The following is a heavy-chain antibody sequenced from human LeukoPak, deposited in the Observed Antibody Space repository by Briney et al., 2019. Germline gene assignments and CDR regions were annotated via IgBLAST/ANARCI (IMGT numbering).Heavy chain of an antibody. CDR2: IKTDGSEK. CDR3: TKAQRPNSGCYYFDS. CDR1: GFTFSSYW. Sequence: PGGSLRLSCEASGFTFSSYWMSWVRQAPGKGLEWVANIKTDGSEKYYVDSVKGRFTISRDNSKDTLYLQMSSLRVEDTAIYYCTKAQRPNSGCYYFDSWGQGTLVTVSS. D-gene: IGHD6-19*01. V-gene: IGHV3-7*03. J-gene: IGHJ4*02.